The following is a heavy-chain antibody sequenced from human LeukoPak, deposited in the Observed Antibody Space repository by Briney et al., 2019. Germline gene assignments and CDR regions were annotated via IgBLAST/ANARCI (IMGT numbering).Heavy chain of an antibody. CDR1: GYTFDTYG. V-gene: IGHV1-69*13. Sequence: GASVKVSCKTSGYTFDTYGISWVRQAPGQGLEWMGGIIPIFGTANYAQKFQGRVTITADESTSTAYMELSSLRSEATAVYYCARDIVGATSSLFGFGYYMDVWGKGTTVTISS. CDR2: IIPIFGTA. D-gene: IGHD1-26*01. J-gene: IGHJ6*03. CDR3: ARDIVGATSSLFGFGYYMDV.